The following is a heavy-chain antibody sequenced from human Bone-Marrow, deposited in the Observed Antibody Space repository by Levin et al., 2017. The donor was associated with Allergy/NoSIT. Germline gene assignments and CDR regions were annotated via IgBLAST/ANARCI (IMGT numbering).Heavy chain of an antibody. D-gene: IGHD2-21*02. V-gene: IGHV3-15*01. CDR2: IKRKTDGGTT. CDR1: GFTFSNAW. CDR3: TTENHIADFELDAFDI. Sequence: GGSLRLSCAASGFTFSNAWMSWVRQAPGKGLEWVGRIKRKTDGGTTDYAAPVKGRITISRDDPKNTLYLQMNSLRTEDTAVYYCTTENHIADFELDAFDIWGQGTMVTVSS. J-gene: IGHJ3*02.